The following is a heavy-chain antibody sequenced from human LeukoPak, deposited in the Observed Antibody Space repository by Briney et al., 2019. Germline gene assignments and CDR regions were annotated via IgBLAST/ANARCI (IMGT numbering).Heavy chain of an antibody. CDR3: AKDCYILTGYYPTSYFDY. V-gene: IGHV3-23*01. Sequence: GGSLRLSCAASGFTFSSYAMSWVRQAPGKGLEWVSAISGSGGSTYYADSVKGRFTISRDNSKNTLYLQMNSLRAEDTAVYFCAKDCYILTGYYPTSYFDYWGQGTLVTVSS. J-gene: IGHJ4*02. CDR2: ISGSGGST. CDR1: GFTFSSYA. D-gene: IGHD3-9*01.